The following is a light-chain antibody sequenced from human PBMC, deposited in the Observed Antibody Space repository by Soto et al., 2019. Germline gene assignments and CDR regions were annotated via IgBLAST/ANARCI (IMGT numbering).Light chain of an antibody. J-gene: IGKJ1*01. Sequence: DIQMTQSPSPLSGSVGDRVTITCRASQSIDTWLVWYQQKVGKAPKLLIQKASSLESGVPARFSGSGSGTEFTLSINSLQPDDVATYYCQQYNSYPWTLGQGTKVDIK. CDR2: KAS. CDR1: QSIDTW. V-gene: IGKV1-5*03. CDR3: QQYNSYPWT.